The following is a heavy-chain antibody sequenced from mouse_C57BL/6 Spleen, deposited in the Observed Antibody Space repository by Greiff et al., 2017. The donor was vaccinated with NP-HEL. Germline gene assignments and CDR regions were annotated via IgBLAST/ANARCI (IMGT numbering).Heavy chain of an antibody. CDR3: ARRYGNYGYWYFDV. CDR2: IWSGGST. V-gene: IGHV2-2*01. J-gene: IGHJ1*03. CDR1: GFSLTSYG. D-gene: IGHD2-1*01. Sequence: QVQLKESGPGLVQPSQSLSITCTVSGFSLTSYGVHWVRQSPGKGLEWLGVIWSGGSTDYNAAFISRLSISKDNSKSQVFFKMNSLQADDTAIYYCARRYGNYGYWYFDVWGTGTTVTVSS.